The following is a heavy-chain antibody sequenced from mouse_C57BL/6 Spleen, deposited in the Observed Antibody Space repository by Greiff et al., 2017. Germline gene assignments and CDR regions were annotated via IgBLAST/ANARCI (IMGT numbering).Heavy chain of an antibody. D-gene: IGHD1-1*01. CDR1: GYAFSSSW. CDR2: IYPGDGDT. V-gene: IGHV1-82*01. CDR3: ASSVYGSSGGYFDV. Sequence: VQLQQSGPELVKPGASVKISCKASGYAFSSSWMNWVKQRPGKGLEWIGRIYPGDGDTNYNGKFKGKATLTAAKSSSPAYMQLSSLTSEDSAVYFCASSVYGSSGGYFDVWGTGTTVTVSS. J-gene: IGHJ1*03.